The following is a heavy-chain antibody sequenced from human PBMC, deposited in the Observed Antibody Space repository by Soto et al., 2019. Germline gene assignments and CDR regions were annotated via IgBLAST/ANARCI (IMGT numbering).Heavy chain of an antibody. D-gene: IGHD2-15*01. V-gene: IGHV1-18*01. Sequence: ASVKVSCKASGYTFTSYGISWVRQAPGQGLEWMGWISAYNGNTNYAQKLQGRVTMTTDTSTSTAYMELRSLRSDDTAVYYCSRDFAFRRVVVVAATLPQPGYWGQGTLVTVSS. CDR2: ISAYNGNT. CDR3: SRDFAFRRVVVVAATLPQPGY. CDR1: GYTFTSYG. J-gene: IGHJ4*02.